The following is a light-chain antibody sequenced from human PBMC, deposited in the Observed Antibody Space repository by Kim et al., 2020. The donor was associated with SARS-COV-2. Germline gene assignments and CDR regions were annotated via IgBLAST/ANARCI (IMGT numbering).Light chain of an antibody. CDR2: LGS. Sequence: DIVMTQSPLSLPVTPGEPASISCRSSQSLVHSNGYNYLDWYLQKPGQSPQLLIYLGSNRASGVPDRFSGSGSGTDFTLKISRVEAEDVGTYYCMQALENPNYTFGQGTKLEI. CDR3: MQALENPNYT. V-gene: IGKV2-28*01. CDR1: QSLVHSNGYNY. J-gene: IGKJ2*01.